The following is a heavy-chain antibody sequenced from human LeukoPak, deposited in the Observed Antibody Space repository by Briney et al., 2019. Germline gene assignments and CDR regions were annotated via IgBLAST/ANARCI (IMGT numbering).Heavy chain of an antibody. CDR2: ISVYNGQT. CDR1: GYTFFNYA. J-gene: IGHJ6*03. CDR3: ARGVAAAPLLVFYYMDV. Sequence: ASVKVSCKASGYTFFNYAISWVRQAPGQGLEWMGWISVYNGQTKYAQKFQGRVTMTTDTSTRTGYMELRSLTSNDTAVYYCARGVAAAPLLVFYYMDVWGKGTTVTVSS. D-gene: IGHD6-13*01. V-gene: IGHV1-18*01.